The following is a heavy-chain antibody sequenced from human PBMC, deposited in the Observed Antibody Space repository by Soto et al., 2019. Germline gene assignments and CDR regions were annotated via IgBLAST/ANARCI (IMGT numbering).Heavy chain of an antibody. Sequence: PGGSLRLSCAASGIKFSSYGMHWVRQAPGKGLEWVAVIRFDGSKKYYVDSVKGRFTISRDNSNNTLYLQMNSLRAEDTGVYYCARELLYGSGSRNFHYYGMDVWGQGTTVTVSS. CDR1: GIKFSSYG. CDR3: ARELLYGSGSRNFHYYGMDV. J-gene: IGHJ6*02. CDR2: IRFDGSKK. D-gene: IGHD3-10*01. V-gene: IGHV3-33*01.